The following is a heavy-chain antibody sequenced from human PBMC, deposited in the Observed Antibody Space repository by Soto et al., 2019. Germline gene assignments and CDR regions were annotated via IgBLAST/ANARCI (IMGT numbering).Heavy chain of an antibody. D-gene: IGHD6-19*01. CDR3: AKGAVAGTPTSYYYSGMDV. CDR2: IIPIFGTV. CDR1: GGTFRTYA. J-gene: IGHJ6*02. V-gene: IGHV1-69*12. Sequence: QVQLLQSGAEVKKPGSSVRVSCEASGGTFRTYAISWVRQAPGQGLEWMGEIIPIFGTVNYAQKFQGRVTITADESTTTVYMDLRSLRSEDTAVYYCAKGAVAGTPTSYYYSGMDVWGQWTTVTVSS.